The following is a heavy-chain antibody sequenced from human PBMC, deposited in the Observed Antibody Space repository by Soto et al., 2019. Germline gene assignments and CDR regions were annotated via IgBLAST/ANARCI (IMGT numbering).Heavy chain of an antibody. J-gene: IGHJ6*02. D-gene: IGHD2-15*01. CDR1: GGAFSDYA. V-gene: IGHV1-69*12. CDR3: ASWLKGPDIGNYYYGMDV. Sequence: QVQLVQSGAEVKKPGSSVKVSCKASGGAFSDYAFSWVRQAPGQGLEWLGGIMPSFRASDYAQKFQGRVTINADELTRTAYMEMNSLRSEDTAVYYCASWLKGPDIGNYYYGMDVWGQGTTVTVS. CDR2: IMPSFRAS.